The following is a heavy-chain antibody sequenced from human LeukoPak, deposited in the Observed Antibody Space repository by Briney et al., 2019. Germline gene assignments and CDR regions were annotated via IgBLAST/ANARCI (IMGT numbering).Heavy chain of an antibody. Sequence: PGGSLRLSCAASGFTFSSYWMHWVRQAPGKGLVWVSRINSDGSSTSYADSVKGRFTISRDNAKNSLYLQINSRRDEDTAVYYCARHDYGGNSGDYWGQGTLVTVSS. CDR3: ARHDYGGNSGDY. V-gene: IGHV3-74*01. D-gene: IGHD4-23*01. CDR2: INSDGSST. CDR1: GFTFSSYW. J-gene: IGHJ4*02.